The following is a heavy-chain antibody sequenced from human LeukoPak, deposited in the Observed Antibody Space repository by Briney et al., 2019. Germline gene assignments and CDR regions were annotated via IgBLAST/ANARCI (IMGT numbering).Heavy chain of an antibody. Sequence: GGSLRLSCAASGFTSSSYSMNWVRQAPGKGLEWVSSISSSSSYIYYADSVKGRFTISRDNAKNSLYLQMNSLRAEDTAVYYCARDRSLPYDAFDIWGQGTMVTVSS. CDR3: ARDRSLPYDAFDI. CDR1: GFTSSSYS. V-gene: IGHV3-21*01. D-gene: IGHD1-26*01. CDR2: ISSSSSYI. J-gene: IGHJ3*02.